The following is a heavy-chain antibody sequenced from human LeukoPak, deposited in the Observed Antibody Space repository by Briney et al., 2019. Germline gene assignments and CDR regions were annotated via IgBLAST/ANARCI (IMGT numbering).Heavy chain of an antibody. CDR3: ARNDYSNASLDY. D-gene: IGHD4-11*01. CDR2: IYYSGST. Sequence: SETLSLTCTVSGGSISSYYWSWIRQPPGKGLEWIGYIYYSGSTYYNPSLKSRVTISVDTSKNQFSLKLSSVTAADTAVYYCARNDYSNASLDYWGQGTLVTVSS. V-gene: IGHV4-59*08. J-gene: IGHJ4*02. CDR1: GGSISSYY.